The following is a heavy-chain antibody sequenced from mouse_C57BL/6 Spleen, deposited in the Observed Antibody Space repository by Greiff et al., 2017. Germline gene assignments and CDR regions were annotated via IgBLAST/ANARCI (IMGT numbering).Heavy chain of an antibody. V-gene: IGHV1-72*01. Sequence: QVQLQQPGAELVKPGASVKLSCKASGYTFTSYWMHWVKQRPGRGLEWIGRIDPNSGGTKYNEKFKSKATLTVDKPSSTAYMQLSSLTSEDSAVYYCAKNYDGYYAGYWYFDVWGTGTTVTVSS. CDR2: IDPNSGGT. CDR1: GYTFTSYW. D-gene: IGHD2-3*01. J-gene: IGHJ1*03. CDR3: AKNYDGYYAGYWYFDV.